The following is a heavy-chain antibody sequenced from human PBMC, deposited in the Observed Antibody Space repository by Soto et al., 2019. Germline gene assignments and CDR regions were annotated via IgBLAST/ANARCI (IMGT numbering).Heavy chain of an antibody. CDR1: GGSVTSGSYQ. J-gene: IGHJ6*02. D-gene: IGHD3-3*01. V-gene: IGHV4-61*01. CDR3: ARVILDFWSGYGMDV. Sequence: QVQLQESGPRLVKPSETLSLTCTVFGGSVTSGSYQWSWIRQPPGKGLEWIGYIYYTGSTNYNPSLKSRVTISVDTYKNQFSLILTSVTAADTAVYYCARVILDFWSGYGMDVWGQGTKVTVSS. CDR2: IYYTGST.